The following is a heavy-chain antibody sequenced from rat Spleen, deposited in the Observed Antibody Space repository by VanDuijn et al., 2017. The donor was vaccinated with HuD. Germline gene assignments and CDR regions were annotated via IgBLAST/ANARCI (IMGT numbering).Heavy chain of an antibody. J-gene: IGHJ2*01. V-gene: IGHV5S13*01. CDR2: IRTGGGNT. CDR3: ASRTGNWFAY. Sequence: EVQLVESGGGLVQPGRSLKLSCAASGFTFSNYGMAWVRQAPTKGLEWVASIRTGGGNTYYRDSVKGRFTISRDNAKSTLYLQMDSLRSEDTATYYCASRTGNWFAYWGQGVMVTVSS. D-gene: IGHD5-1*01. CDR1: GFTFSNYG.